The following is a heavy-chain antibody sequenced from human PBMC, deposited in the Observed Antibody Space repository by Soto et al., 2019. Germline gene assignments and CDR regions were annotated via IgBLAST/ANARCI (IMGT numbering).Heavy chain of an antibody. CDR1: GGSISSGGYS. D-gene: IGHD6-19*01. J-gene: IGHJ4*02. V-gene: IGHV4-30-2*01. CDR3: ASSPSRGLAVAGTFNY. Sequence: QLQLQESGSGLVKPSQTLSLTCAVSGGSISSGGYSWSWIRQPPGKGLEWIGYIYHSGSTYYNPSLKSRVTISVDRSKNQFSLKLSSVTAADTAVYYCASSPSRGLAVAGTFNYWGQGTLVTVSS. CDR2: IYHSGST.